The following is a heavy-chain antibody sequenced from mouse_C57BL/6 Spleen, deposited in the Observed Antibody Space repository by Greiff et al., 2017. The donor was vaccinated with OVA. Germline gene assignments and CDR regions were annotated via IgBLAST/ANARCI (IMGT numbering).Heavy chain of an antibody. CDR2: IDPETGGT. D-gene: IGHD1-1*01. CDR1: GYTFTDYE. J-gene: IGHJ4*01. V-gene: IGHV1-15*01. Sequence: QVQLKESGAELVRPGASVTLSCKASGYTFTDYEMHWVKQTPVHGLEWIGAIDPETGGTAYNQKFKGKAILTADKSSSTAYMELRSLTSEDSAVYYCTTSITTVAMDYWGQGTSVTVSS. CDR3: TTSITTVAMDY.